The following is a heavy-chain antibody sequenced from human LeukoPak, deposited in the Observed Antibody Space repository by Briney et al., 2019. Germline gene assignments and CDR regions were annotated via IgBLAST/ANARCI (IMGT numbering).Heavy chain of an antibody. CDR1: GGTFSSYA. J-gene: IGHJ6*03. CDR2: IIPIFGTA. CDR3: ARQGYYGSGSYYYRKYYYYYMDV. Sequence: GASVKVSCKASGGTFSSYAISWVRQAPGQGLEWMGGIIPIFGTANYAQKFQGRVTITADKSTSTAYMELSSLRSEDTAVYYCARQGYYGSGSYYYRKYYYYYMDVWGKGTTVTVSS. V-gene: IGHV1-69*06. D-gene: IGHD3-10*01.